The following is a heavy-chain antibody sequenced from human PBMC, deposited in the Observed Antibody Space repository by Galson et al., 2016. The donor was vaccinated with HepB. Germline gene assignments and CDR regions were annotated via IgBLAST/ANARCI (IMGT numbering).Heavy chain of an antibody. D-gene: IGHD2-8*01. CDR3: ARGRDNMLY. CDR1: GGSISGYH. J-gene: IGHJ4*02. Sequence: SETLSLTCTVSGGSISGYHWSWIRQPPGKGLEWIGYVYYDESTNHNPSLKSRVTISIDTSKSQFSLKLSSVTAADTAVYYCARGRDNMLYWGQGTLVTVSS. CDR2: VYYDEST. V-gene: IGHV4-59*01.